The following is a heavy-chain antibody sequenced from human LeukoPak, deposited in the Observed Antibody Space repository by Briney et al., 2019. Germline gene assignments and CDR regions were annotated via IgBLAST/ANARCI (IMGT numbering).Heavy chain of an antibody. D-gene: IGHD3-22*01. J-gene: IGHJ4*02. V-gene: IGHV4-59*01. CDR3: ARLSGYSSGHYYSDY. CDR1: GGSISSDY. CDR2: IYYRGST. Sequence: SETLSLTCTVSGGSISSDYWSWIRQPPGKGLEWIGYIYYRGSTNFNPSLKSRVTISVDTSKNQFSLKLSSVTAADTAVYYCARLSGYSSGHYYSDYWGQGTLVTVSS.